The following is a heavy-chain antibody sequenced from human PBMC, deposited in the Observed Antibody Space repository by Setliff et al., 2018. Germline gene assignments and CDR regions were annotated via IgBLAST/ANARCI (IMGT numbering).Heavy chain of an antibody. CDR2: ISSSSSTT. D-gene: IGHD2-21*02. Sequence: PSETLSLTCAVYGGSFSSYTMNWVRQAPGKGLEWVSYISSSSSTTYYADSVKGRFTISRDNAKNSLYLQMDSLRAEDTAVYYCARNWVTAQHYYYGMDVWGQGTTVTVSS. CDR1: GGSFSSYT. V-gene: IGHV3-48*01. J-gene: IGHJ6*02. CDR3: ARNWVTAQHYYYGMDV.